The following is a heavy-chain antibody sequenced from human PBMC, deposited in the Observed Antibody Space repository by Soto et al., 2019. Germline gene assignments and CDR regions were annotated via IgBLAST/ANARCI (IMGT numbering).Heavy chain of an antibody. V-gene: IGHV4-59*01. CDR2: IYYSGST. CDR1: GGSISSYY. CDR3: ARDRTSDYYYGMDV. J-gene: IGHJ6*02. D-gene: IGHD2-2*01. Sequence: QVQLQESGPGLVKPSETLSLTCTVSGGSISSYYWSWIRQPPGKGLEWIGYIYYSGSTNYNPSLMSRVTLSVDTSKNQFSLKLSSVAAADTAVYYCARDRTSDYYYGMDVWGQGTTVTVSS.